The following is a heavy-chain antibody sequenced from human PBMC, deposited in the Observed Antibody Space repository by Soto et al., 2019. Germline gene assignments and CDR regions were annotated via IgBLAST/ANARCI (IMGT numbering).Heavy chain of an antibody. CDR3: ARTDSSSAPFDY. D-gene: IGHD6-6*01. CDR1: GYTFTGYY. J-gene: IGHJ4*02. CDR2: INHNSGGT. Sequence: ASVKVSCKASGYTFTGYYMHWVRQAPGQGLEWMGWINHNSGGTNYAQKFQGRVTMNRDTSISTAYMELSRRRSDDTAVYYGARTDSSSAPFDYWGQGTLVTVSS. V-gene: IGHV1-2*02.